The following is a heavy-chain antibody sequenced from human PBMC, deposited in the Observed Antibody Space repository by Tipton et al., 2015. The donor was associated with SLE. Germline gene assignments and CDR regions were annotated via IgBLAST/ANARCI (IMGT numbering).Heavy chain of an antibody. CDR1: GDYITSDIYY. CDR3: ARVVTVVATHYYDMDV. J-gene: IGHJ6*02. D-gene: IGHD2-15*01. V-gene: IGHV4-39*07. CDR2: VYDSGTT. Sequence: TLSLTCFVSGDYITSDIYYWGWIRQPPGKGLEWIGSVYDSGTTYYNPSLKSRVTMSVDTSKTQFSLKLSSLTAADTAVYYCARVVTVVATHYYDMDVWGQGTTVTVPS.